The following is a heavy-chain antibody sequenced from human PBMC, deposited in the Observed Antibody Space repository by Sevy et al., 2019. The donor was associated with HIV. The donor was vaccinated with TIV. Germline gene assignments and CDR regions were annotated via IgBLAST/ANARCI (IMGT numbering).Heavy chain of an antibody. Sequence: GGSLRLSCAASGSAFNSHAITWVRQSPGKGLEWVSIISGSGLNTLYADSVKGRSTISRDKSKNTVYLQLESLRGEDTAVYYCAKDLGIVGSISPGAFDVWGQGTAVTVSS. J-gene: IGHJ3*01. V-gene: IGHV3-23*01. D-gene: IGHD1-26*01. CDR1: GSAFNSHA. CDR3: AKDLGIVGSISPGAFDV. CDR2: ISGSGLNT.